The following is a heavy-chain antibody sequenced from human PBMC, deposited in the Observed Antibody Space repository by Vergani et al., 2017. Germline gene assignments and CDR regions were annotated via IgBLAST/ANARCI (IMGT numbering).Heavy chain of an antibody. CDR3: ARNGSSSWYRGYFDY. CDR1: GFSFSTYG. V-gene: IGHV3-30*02. D-gene: IGHD6-13*01. Sequence: QVQLVESGGGVVQPGGSLRLSCAASGFSFSTYGMHWVRQAPGRGLEWVAFLRYDGSNEYYGDAVKGRFIISRDNSKNMLSLEMHSLRPEDTAVYYCARNGSSSWYRGYFDYWGQGTLVTVSS. J-gene: IGHJ4*02. CDR2: LRYDGSNE.